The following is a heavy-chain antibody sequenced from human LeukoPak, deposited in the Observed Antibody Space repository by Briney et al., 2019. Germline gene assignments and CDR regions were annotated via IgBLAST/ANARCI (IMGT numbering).Heavy chain of an antibody. J-gene: IGHJ4*02. D-gene: IGHD5-12*01. CDR2: INPSGGST. CDR3: ASSVSGYSGYDWPYYFDY. V-gene: IGHV1-46*01. Sequence: GASVKVSCKASGYTFTSYYMHWVRQAPAQGLEWMGLINPSGGSTSYAQKFQGRVTMTRDTSTSTVYMELSSLRSEDTAVYYCASSVSGYSGYDWPYYFDYWGQGTLVTVSS. CDR1: GYTFTSYY.